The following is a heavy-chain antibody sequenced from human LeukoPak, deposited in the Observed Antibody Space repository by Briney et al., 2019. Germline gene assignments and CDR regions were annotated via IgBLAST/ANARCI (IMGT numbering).Heavy chain of an antibody. CDR3: ARITGNFDY. Sequence: SETLSLTCTVSGGSISSGGYYWSWIRQPPGKGLEWIGYIYHSGSTYYNPSLKSRVTISVDRSKNQFSLKLSSVTAADTAVYYCARITGNFDYWGQGTLVTVSS. CDR1: GGSISSGGYY. J-gene: IGHJ4*02. V-gene: IGHV4-30-2*01. D-gene: IGHD1-20*01. CDR2: IYHSGST.